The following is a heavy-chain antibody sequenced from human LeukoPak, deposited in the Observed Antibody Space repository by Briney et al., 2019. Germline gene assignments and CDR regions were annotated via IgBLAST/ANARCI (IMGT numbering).Heavy chain of an antibody. J-gene: IGHJ6*03. CDR3: ARGTALMTLGYYMDV. Sequence: PSETLSLTCTVSGGSISSGDYYWSWIRQPPGKGLEWIGYIYYSGSTYYNPSLKSRVTISVDTSKNQFSLKLSSVTAADTAVYYCARGTALMTLGYYMDVWGKGTTVTVSS. V-gene: IGHV4-30-4*01. CDR1: GGSISSGDYY. CDR2: IYYSGST. D-gene: IGHD1/OR15-1a*01.